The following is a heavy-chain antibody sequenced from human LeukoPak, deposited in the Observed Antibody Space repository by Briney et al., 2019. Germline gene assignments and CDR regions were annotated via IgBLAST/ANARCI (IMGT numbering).Heavy chain of an antibody. J-gene: IGHJ4*02. CDR3: ARGDDFSGDH. Sequence: PGGSLRLSCAVSGFTFSNFWMSWVRQAPGRGVEWVANIHPEGNEKYHVESVKGRFTISRDNTKNLLFLQMNALRVEDTAVYYCARGDDFSGDHWGQGTLVTVSS. CDR2: IHPEGNEK. CDR1: GFTFSNFW. D-gene: IGHD1-1*01. V-gene: IGHV3-7*04.